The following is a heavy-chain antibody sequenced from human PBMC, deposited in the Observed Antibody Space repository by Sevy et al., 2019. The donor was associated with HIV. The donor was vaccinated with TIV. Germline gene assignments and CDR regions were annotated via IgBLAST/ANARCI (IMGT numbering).Heavy chain of an antibody. J-gene: IGHJ4*02. CDR3: ARAPPYSGLDY. Sequence: GGSLRLSCAASGFTFSSYSMSWVRQAPGKGLEWVSYISHSSTTIYYAVSVKGRFTISRDTAKNSLYLQMHSLRAEDTAVYYCARAPPYSGLDYWGRGTLVTVSS. CDR1: GFTFSSYS. V-gene: IGHV3-48*01. D-gene: IGHD2-15*01. CDR2: ISHSSTTI.